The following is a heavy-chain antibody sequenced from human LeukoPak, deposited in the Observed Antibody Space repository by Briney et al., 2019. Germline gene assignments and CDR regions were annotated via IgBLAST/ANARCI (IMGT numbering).Heavy chain of an antibody. CDR1: GFTFSGYT. V-gene: IGHV3-21*01. D-gene: IGHD5-24*01. CDR2: IDSTSGYI. Sequence: PGGSLRLSCAASGFTFSGYTMNWVRQAPGKGLEWVSSIDSTSGYIYYADSVKGRFTISRDNAKNSLYLQMNSLRAEDTAVYYCARGTMATIRFDYWGQGTLVTVSS. J-gene: IGHJ4*02. CDR3: ARGTMATIRFDY.